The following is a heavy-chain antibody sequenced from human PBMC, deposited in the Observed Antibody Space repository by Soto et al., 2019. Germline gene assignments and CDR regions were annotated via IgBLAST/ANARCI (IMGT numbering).Heavy chain of an antibody. D-gene: IGHD3-16*01. CDR1: VYSFSSYW. J-gene: IGHJ4*02. CDR3: ARDYDYALDY. CDR2: IYPGDSET. V-gene: IGHV5-51*01. Sequence: GEPLKISCKGSVYSFSSYWIGWVRQMPGKGLEWMGFIYPGDSETRYSPSFQGQVTISVDKSISTAYLQWSSLKASDTAIYYCARDYDYALDYWGQGTLVTVSS.